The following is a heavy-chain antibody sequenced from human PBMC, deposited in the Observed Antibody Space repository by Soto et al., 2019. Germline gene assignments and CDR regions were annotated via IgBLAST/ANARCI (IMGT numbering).Heavy chain of an antibody. CDR3: ARHDCSSTRCYNFGMDV. CDR1: GYSFTNYW. Sequence: LKISCKGSGYSFTNYWISWVRQMPGKGLEWMGRIDPSDSYIKYSPSFQGHVTISADNSISTAYLQWSSLKASDTAMYYCARHDCSSTRCYNFGMDVWGQGTTVTVSS. V-gene: IGHV5-10-1*01. J-gene: IGHJ6*02. CDR2: IDPSDSYI. D-gene: IGHD2-2*02.